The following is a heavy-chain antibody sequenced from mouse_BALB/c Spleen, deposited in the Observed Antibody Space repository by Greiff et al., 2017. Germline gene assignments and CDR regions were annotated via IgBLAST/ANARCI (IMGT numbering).Heavy chain of an antibody. Sequence: EVQLQESGPSLVKPSQTLSLTCSVTGDSITSGYWNWIRKFPGNKLEYMGYISYSGSTYYNPSLKSRISITRDTSKNQYYLQLNSVTTEDTATYYCARWGLGRGWLAYWGQGTLVTVSA. J-gene: IGHJ3*01. CDR1: GDSITSGY. CDR2: ISYSGST. V-gene: IGHV3-8*02. CDR3: ARWGLGRGWLAY. D-gene: IGHD4-1*01.